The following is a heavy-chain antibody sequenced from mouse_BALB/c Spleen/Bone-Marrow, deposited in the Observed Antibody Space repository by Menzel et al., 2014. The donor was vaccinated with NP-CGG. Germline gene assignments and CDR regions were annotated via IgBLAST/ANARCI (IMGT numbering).Heavy chain of an antibody. D-gene: IGHD2-1*01. V-gene: IGHV1S81*02. CDR3: TRSYYGNYFDV. Sequence: VKLVESGAELVKPGASVKLSCKASGYTFTSYYMYWVKQRPGQGLEWIGEINPSNGGTNFNEKVKSKATLTVDKSSSTAYMQLSSLTSEDSAVYYCTRSYYGNYFDVWGAGTTVTVSS. CDR1: GYTFTSYY. CDR2: INPSNGGT. J-gene: IGHJ1*01.